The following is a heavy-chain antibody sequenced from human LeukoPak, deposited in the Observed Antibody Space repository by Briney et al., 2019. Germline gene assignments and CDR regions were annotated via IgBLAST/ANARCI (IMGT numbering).Heavy chain of an antibody. CDR1: GGSISSYY. D-gene: IGHD5-24*01. CDR3: ARFGDGYKGGYFDY. V-gene: IGHV4-59*01. CDR2: IYYSGST. Sequence: SETLSLTCTVSGGSISSYYWSWIRQPPGKGLEWIGYIYYSGSTNYNPSLKSRVTISVDTSKNQFSLKLSSVTAADTAVYYCARFGDGYKGGYFDYWGQGTLVTVSS. J-gene: IGHJ4*02.